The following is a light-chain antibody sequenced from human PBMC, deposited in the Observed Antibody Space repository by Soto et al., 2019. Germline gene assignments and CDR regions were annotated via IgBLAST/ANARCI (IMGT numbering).Light chain of an antibody. CDR2: DAS. Sequence: DIQMTQSPSTLSASVGDRVTITCRASQSISERLAWYQRKPGKAPKLLIFDASSLESGVPSRFSGSGSGTEFTLTISSLQPDDVATYYCQHYSTVWAFGQGTKVEI. CDR1: QSISER. V-gene: IGKV1-5*01. CDR3: QHYSTVWA. J-gene: IGKJ1*01.